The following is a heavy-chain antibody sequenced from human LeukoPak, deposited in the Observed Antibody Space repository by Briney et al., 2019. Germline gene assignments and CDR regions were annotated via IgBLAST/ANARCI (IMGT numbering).Heavy chain of an antibody. CDR3: ARGRIAARTPHFDY. J-gene: IGHJ4*02. CDR2: IYSGGST. CDR1: GFTVSSNY. Sequence: GGSLRLSCAASGFTVSSNYMSWVRQAPGKGLEWVSVIYSGGSTYYADSVKGRFTISRDNSKNTLYLQMNSLRAEDTAVYYCARGRIAARTPHFDYWGQGTLVTVSS. D-gene: IGHD6-6*01. V-gene: IGHV3-53*01.